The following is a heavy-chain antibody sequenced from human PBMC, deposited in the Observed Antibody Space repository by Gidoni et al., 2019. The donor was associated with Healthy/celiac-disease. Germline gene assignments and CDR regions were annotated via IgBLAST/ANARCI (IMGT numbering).Heavy chain of an antibody. J-gene: IGHJ5*02. CDR2: IYYSGST. CDR3: ARREYSSSWGWFDP. Sequence: HRQLQDSGPGLLNPSETLSPPSTALGGSFSSSSYYWGWIGQPPGKGLEWIGSIYYSGSTYYNPSLKSRVTISVDTSKNQFSLKLSSVTAADTAVYYCARREYSSSWGWFDPWGQGTLVTVSS. CDR1: GGSFSSSSYY. V-gene: IGHV4-39*01. D-gene: IGHD6-13*01.